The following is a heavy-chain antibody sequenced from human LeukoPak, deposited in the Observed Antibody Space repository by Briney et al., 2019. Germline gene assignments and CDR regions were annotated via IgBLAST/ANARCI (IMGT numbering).Heavy chain of an antibody. CDR1: GFTSSSYW. CDR3: ARYNWNDGSSDFDY. CDR2: IKQDGSEK. Sequence: PGGSLRLSCAASGFTSSSYWMSWVRQAPGKGLEWVANIKQDGSEKYYVDSVKGRFTISRDNAKNSLYLRMNSLRAEDTAVYYCARYNWNDGSSDFDYWGQGTLVTVSS. J-gene: IGHJ4*02. V-gene: IGHV3-7*01. D-gene: IGHD1-1*01.